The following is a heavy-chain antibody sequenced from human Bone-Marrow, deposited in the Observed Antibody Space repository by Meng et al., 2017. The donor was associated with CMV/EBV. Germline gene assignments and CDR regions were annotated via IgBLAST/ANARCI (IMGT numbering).Heavy chain of an antibody. V-gene: IGHV3-48*03. CDR3: ARVGGGSYYSVIHYYGMDV. J-gene: IGHJ6*02. Sequence: GESLKISCAASGFTFSSYEMNWVRQAPGKGLEWVSYISSSGSTIYYADSVKGRFTISRDNAKNSLYLQMNSLRAEDTAVHYCARVGGGSYYSVIHYYGMDVWGQGTTVTVSS. D-gene: IGHD1-26*01. CDR2: ISSSGSTI. CDR1: GFTFSSYE.